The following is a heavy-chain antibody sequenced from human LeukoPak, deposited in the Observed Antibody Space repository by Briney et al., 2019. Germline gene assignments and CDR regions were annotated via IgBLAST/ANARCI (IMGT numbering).Heavy chain of an antibody. V-gene: IGHV1-69*13. CDR2: IIPIFGTA. Sequence: ASVKVSCKASGGTFSSYAISWVRRAPGQGLEWMGGIIPIFGTANYAQKFQGRVTITADESTSTAYMELSSLRSEDTAVYYCARDRYSSGWYRYNWFDPWGQGTLVTVSS. D-gene: IGHD6-19*01. J-gene: IGHJ5*02. CDR1: GGTFSSYA. CDR3: ARDRYSSGWYRYNWFDP.